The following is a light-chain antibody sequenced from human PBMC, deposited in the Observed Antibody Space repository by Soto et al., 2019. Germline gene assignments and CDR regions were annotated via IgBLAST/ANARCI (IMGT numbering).Light chain of an antibody. CDR3: SSYSGSNNFVV. CDR2: EVS. CDR1: SSDVGGYND. V-gene: IGLV2-8*01. J-gene: IGLJ2*01. Sequence: QSVLTQPPSASGSPGQSVTISCTGTSSDVGGYNDVSWYQQHPGKAPKLMIYEVSNRPSGVPDRFSGSKSGNMASLTVSGPQDEDEADYYCSSYSGSNNFVVFGAGTKLTVL.